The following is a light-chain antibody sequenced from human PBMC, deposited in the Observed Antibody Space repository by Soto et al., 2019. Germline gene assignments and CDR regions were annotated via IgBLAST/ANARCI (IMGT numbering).Light chain of an antibody. CDR3: QQYYTTPPA. V-gene: IGKV4-1*01. J-gene: IGKJ2*01. CDR1: RNVLYRSNNKNY. CDR2: WAS. Sequence: DIVMTQSPDSLAVSLGERATINCKSSRNVLYRSNNKNYLAWYQQKPGQPPKLRIYWASTRESGVPDRFTGSGSGTDLPLTINSLQADDVAVYYCQQYYTTPPAFGQGTKLEIK.